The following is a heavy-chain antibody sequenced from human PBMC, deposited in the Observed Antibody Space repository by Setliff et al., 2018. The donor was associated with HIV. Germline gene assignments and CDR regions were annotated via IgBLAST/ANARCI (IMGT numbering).Heavy chain of an antibody. V-gene: IGHV3-49*04. CDR2: IKSKIFGGTQ. D-gene: IGHD1-26*01. CDR1: GFRFGDTA. CDR3: TRMPNESGSYDAFDV. Sequence: PGGSLRLSCAASGFRFGDTAMGWVRQAPGKGLEWIGFIKSKIFGGTQEYGASMQGRFTISRDDSKSIAYLQLNSLKTEATAVYYCTRMPNESGSYDAFDVWGQGTRVTVSS. J-gene: IGHJ3*01.